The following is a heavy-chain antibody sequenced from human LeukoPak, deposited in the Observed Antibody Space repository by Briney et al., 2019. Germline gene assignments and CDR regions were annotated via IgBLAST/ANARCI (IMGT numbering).Heavy chain of an antibody. J-gene: IGHJ1*01. V-gene: IGHV3-30*18. Sequence: GRSLRLSCAASGFTFSSYGMHWVRQAPGKGLEWVAVISYDGSNKYYADSVKGRFTISRDNSKNTLYLQMNSLRAEDTAVYYCAKGDSSGWPLMIKYFQHWGQGTLVTVSS. CDR1: GFTFSSYG. D-gene: IGHD6-19*01. CDR2: ISYDGSNK. CDR3: AKGDSSGWPLMIKYFQH.